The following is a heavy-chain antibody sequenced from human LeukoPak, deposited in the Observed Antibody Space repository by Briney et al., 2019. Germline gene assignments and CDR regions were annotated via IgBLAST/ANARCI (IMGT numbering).Heavy chain of an antibody. CDR1: GFTFSSYG. J-gene: IGHJ3*02. CDR2: IRYDGSNK. CDR3: AKGVRGSYYDDAFDI. D-gene: IGHD1-26*01. Sequence: PGGSLRLSCAASGFTFSSYGMHWVRQAPGKGLEWVAFIRYDGSNKYYADSVKGRFTISRDNSKNTLYLQMNSLRAEDTAVYYCAKGVRGSYYDDAFDICGQGTMVTVSS. V-gene: IGHV3-30*02.